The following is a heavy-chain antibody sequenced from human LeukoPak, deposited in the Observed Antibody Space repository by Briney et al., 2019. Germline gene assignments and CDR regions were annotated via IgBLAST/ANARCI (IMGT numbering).Heavy chain of an antibody. CDR2: ISYSGST. J-gene: IGHJ5*02. V-gene: IGHV4-39*07. Sequence: SETLSLTCTVSGGSISSNNYYWGWIRQPPGKGLEWIGSISYSGSTYYNPSLKSRVTISIGTSRNQFSLKVTSVTAADTAIYYCAREGLDYGGTLNWFDPWGQGTLVTVSS. CDR1: GGSISSNNYY. CDR3: AREGLDYGGTLNWFDP. D-gene: IGHD4-23*01.